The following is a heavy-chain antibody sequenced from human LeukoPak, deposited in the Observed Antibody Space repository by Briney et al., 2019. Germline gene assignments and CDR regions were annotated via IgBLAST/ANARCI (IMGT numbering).Heavy chain of an antibody. CDR3: ARDRESDFWSGFDY. J-gene: IGHJ4*02. V-gene: IGHV1-2*02. CDR1: GYTFTGYY. Sequence: ASVKVSCKASGYTFTGYYMHWVRQAPGQGLEWMGWINPNSGGTNYAQKIQGRVTMTRDTSISTAYMELSRLRSDDTAVYYCARDRESDFWSGFDYWGQGTLVTVSS. CDR2: INPNSGGT. D-gene: IGHD3-3*01.